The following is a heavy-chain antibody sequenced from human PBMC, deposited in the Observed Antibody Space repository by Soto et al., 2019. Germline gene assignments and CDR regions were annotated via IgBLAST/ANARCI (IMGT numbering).Heavy chain of an antibody. D-gene: IGHD3-16*01. V-gene: IGHV4-39*01. CDR2: IYYSGST. Sequence: QLQLQESGPGLVKPSETLSLTCTVSGGSISSSSYYWGWIRQPPGKGLEWIGSIYYSGSTYYNPSLKSRVTISVDTSKNQFSLKLSSVTAADTAVYYCARHVLGDWYFDHWGRGTLVTVSS. J-gene: IGHJ2*01. CDR3: ARHVLGDWYFDH. CDR1: GGSISSSSYY.